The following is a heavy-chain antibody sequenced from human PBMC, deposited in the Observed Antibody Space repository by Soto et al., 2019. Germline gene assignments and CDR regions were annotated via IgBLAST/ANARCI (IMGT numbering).Heavy chain of an antibody. CDR1: GFTFSSYA. Sequence: SGGSLRLSCAASGFTFSSYAMSWVRQAPGKGLEWVSAISGSGGSTYYADSVKGRFTISRDNSKNTLYLQMNSLRAEDTAVYYCAREGLRYFDPSQDGMDVWGQGTTVTVSS. CDR3: AREGLRYFDPSQDGMDV. J-gene: IGHJ6*02. D-gene: IGHD3-9*01. V-gene: IGHV3-23*01. CDR2: ISGSGGST.